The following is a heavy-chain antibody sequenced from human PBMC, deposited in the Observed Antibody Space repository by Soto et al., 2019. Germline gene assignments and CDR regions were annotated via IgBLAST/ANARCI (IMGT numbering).Heavy chain of an antibody. CDR1: GFTFSSYA. CDR2: ISYDGSNK. CDR3: ARWHGYYYDSSGYPGEAFDI. D-gene: IGHD3-22*01. Sequence: QVQLVESGGGVVQPGRSLRLSCAASGFTFSSYAMHWVRQAPGKGLEWVAVISYDGSNKYYADSVKGRFTISRDNSKNTLYLQMNSLRAEDTAVYYCARWHGYYYDSSGYPGEAFDIWGQGTMVTVSS. J-gene: IGHJ3*02. V-gene: IGHV3-30-3*01.